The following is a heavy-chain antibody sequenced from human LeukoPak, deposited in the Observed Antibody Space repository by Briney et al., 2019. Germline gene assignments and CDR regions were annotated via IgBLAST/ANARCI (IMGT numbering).Heavy chain of an antibody. D-gene: IGHD1-7*01. CDR3: ATSRTFDY. CDR1: GFTFNSYW. J-gene: IGHJ4*02. V-gene: IGHV3-7*01. CDR2: IKQDGSEK. Sequence: SGGSLRLSCAASGFTFNSYWMNWVRQAPGKGLEWVANIKQDGSEKYYVDSVKGRFTISRDNAENALYLQMNSLRAEDTAVYYWATSRTFDYWGQGTLVTVSS.